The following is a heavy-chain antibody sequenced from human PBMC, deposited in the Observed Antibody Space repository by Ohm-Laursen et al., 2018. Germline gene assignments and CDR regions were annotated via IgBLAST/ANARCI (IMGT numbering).Heavy chain of an antibody. J-gene: IGHJ3*02. CDR1: GFTFADYA. Sequence: SLRLSCAASGFTFADYAMHWVQQAPGKGLEWVSGISRNSGSIGYADSVKGRFTISRDNDKNSLYLQMNSLRAEDTALYHCARARAAAAYDAFDIWGQGTMVTVSS. V-gene: IGHV3-9*01. D-gene: IGHD6-13*01. CDR2: ISRNSGSI. CDR3: ARARAAAAYDAFDI.